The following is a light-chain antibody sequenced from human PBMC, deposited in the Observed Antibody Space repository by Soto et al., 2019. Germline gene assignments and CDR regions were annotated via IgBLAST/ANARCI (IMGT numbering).Light chain of an antibody. CDR3: QQYNNDSHE. CDR1: QPVRSW. Sequence: DIQMTQSPPTLSASVGDRVTITCRASQPVRSWVAWYQQKPGKAPKVMIYDASTLERGVPSRFSGSGSGTEFTLIISSLQPDDFVTYYCQQYNNDSHEFGQGTKVDI. V-gene: IGKV1-5*01. CDR2: DAS. J-gene: IGKJ1*01.